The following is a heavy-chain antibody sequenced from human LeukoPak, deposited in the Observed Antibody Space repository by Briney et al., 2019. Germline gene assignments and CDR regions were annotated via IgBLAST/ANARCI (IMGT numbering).Heavy chain of an antibody. V-gene: IGHV4-31*03. J-gene: IGHJ3*02. CDR1: GGSISSGGYS. CDR3: ATTLPNCSGGSCYSVSAFDI. CDR2: IYYSGST. D-gene: IGHD2-15*01. Sequence: SQTLSLTCTVSGGSISSGGYSWSWIRQHPGKGLEWIGYIYYSGSTYYNPSLKSRVTISVDTSKNQFSLKLSSVTAADTAVYYCATTLPNCSGGSCYSVSAFDIWGQGTMVTVSS.